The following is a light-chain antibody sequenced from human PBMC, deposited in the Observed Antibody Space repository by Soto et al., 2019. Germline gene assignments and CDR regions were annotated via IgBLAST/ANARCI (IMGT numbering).Light chain of an antibody. V-gene: IGKV3-20*01. CDR1: QTISSNN. J-gene: IGKJ1*01. CDR3: QQYGSWT. CDR2: GTS. Sequence: EIVLTQSPGTLSVSPGERATLSCRASQTISSNNLAWYQQKPGQAPSLLIYGTSSRATGIPDRFSGSGSGTDCTLTSSRLEAEDSAIYYWQQYGSWTFGQGTKVEI.